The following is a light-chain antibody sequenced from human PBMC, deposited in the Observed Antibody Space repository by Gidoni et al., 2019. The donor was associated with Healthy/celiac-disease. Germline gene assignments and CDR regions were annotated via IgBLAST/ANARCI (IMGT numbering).Light chain of an antibody. CDR1: QSISSW. J-gene: IGKJ1*01. Sequence: DIQMTQSPSTLSASVGDRVTITCRASQSISSWLAWYQQKPGKAPKLLIYKASSLESGVPSRFSGSGSGTEFTLTISSRQPDDFATYYCQQYNSYSTFXQXTKVEIK. V-gene: IGKV1-5*03. CDR3: QQYNSYST. CDR2: KAS.